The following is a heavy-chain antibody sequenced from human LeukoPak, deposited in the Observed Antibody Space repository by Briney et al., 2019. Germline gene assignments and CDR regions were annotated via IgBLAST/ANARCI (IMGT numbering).Heavy chain of an antibody. V-gene: IGHV3-33*01. CDR1: GFTFSNYG. CDR3: AREGPRGNSQFDY. CDR2: IWYDGSNK. Sequence: GGSLRLSCAASGFTFSNYGMHWVRQAPGKRLEWVALIWYDGSNKHYTDSVKGRLTISRDNSKDTLFLQMNSLRAEDTAVYYCAREGPRGNSQFDYWGQGTLVTVST. D-gene: IGHD2/OR15-2a*01. J-gene: IGHJ4*02.